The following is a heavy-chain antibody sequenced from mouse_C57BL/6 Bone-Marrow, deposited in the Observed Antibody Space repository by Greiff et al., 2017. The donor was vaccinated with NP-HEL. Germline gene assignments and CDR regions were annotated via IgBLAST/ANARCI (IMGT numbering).Heavy chain of an antibody. Sequence: QSCKASGYTFTSYWMHWVKQRPGRGLEWIGRIDPNSGGTKYNEKFKSKATLTVDKPSSTAYMQLSSLTSEDSAVYYCAKNYYGSSLAMDYWGQGTSVTVSS. CDR1: GYTFTSYW. CDR2: IDPNSGGT. J-gene: IGHJ4*01. V-gene: IGHV1-72*01. CDR3: AKNYYGSSLAMDY. D-gene: IGHD1-1*01.